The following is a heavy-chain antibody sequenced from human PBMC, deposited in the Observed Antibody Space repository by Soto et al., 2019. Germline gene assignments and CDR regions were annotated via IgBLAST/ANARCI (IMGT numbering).Heavy chain of an antibody. CDR2: IYYSGST. Sequence: SETLSLTCTVSGGSISSGGYYWSWIRQHPGKGLEWIGYIYYSGSTYYNPSLKSRVTISVDTPKNQFSLKLSSVTAADTAVYYCARETRIFYYYYMDVWGKGTTVTVSS. CDR1: GGSISSGGYY. CDR3: ARETRIFYYYYMDV. D-gene: IGHD1-7*01. J-gene: IGHJ6*03. V-gene: IGHV4-31*03.